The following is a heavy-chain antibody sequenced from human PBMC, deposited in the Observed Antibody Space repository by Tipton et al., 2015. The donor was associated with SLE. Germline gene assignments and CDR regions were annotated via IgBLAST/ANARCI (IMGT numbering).Heavy chain of an antibody. CDR3: ARAPEIFGVVIDAFDI. D-gene: IGHD3-3*01. V-gene: IGHV4-31*03. CDR2: IYYSGST. J-gene: IGHJ3*02. CDR1: GGSISSGGYY. Sequence: TLSLTCTVSGGSISSGGYYWSWIRQHPGKGLEWIGYIYYSGSTYYNPSLKSRVTISVDTSKNQFSLKLSSVTAADTAVYYCARAPEIFGVVIDAFDIWGQGTMVTVS.